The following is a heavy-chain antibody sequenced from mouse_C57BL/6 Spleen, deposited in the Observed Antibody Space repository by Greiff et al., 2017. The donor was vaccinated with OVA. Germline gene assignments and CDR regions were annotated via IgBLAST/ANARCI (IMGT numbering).Heavy chain of an antibody. CDR2: IDPETGGT. Sequence: VQLPQSGAELVRPGASVTLSCKASGYTFTDYEMHWVKQTPVHGLEWIGAIDPETGGTAYNQKFKGKAILTADKSSSTAYMELRSLTSEDSAVYYCTRNYGYAMDYWGQGTSVTVSS. D-gene: IGHD2-4*01. CDR1: GYTFTDYE. J-gene: IGHJ4*01. V-gene: IGHV1-15*01. CDR3: TRNYGYAMDY.